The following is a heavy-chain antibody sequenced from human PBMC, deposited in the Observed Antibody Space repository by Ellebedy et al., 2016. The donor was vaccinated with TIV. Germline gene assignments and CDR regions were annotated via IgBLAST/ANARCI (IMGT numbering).Heavy chain of an antibody. Sequence: SETLSLXXTVSGGSISSGGYYWSWIRQHPGKGLEWIGYIYYSGSTYYNPSLKSRVTISVDTSKNQFSLKLSSVTAADTAVYYCARIGDYALKFDYWGQGTLVTVSS. CDR3: ARIGDYALKFDY. CDR2: IYYSGST. D-gene: IGHD4-17*01. CDR1: GGSISSGGYY. J-gene: IGHJ4*02. V-gene: IGHV4-31*03.